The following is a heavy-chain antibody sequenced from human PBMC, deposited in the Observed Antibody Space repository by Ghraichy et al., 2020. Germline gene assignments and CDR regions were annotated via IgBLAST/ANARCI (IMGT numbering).Heavy chain of an antibody. J-gene: IGHJ3*02. V-gene: IGHV3-48*02. Sequence: GGSLRLSCAASGFTLSGYAMNWLRQPPGKGLEWVSFISDSGITTYYADSVKGRFTISRDNARNSLYLQMNSLRDDDTAVYYCRYYNSGGRAAAFDIWGQGTKVIVSS. CDR3: RYYNSGGRAAAFDI. D-gene: IGHD3-22*01. CDR2: ISDSGITT. CDR1: GFTLSGYA.